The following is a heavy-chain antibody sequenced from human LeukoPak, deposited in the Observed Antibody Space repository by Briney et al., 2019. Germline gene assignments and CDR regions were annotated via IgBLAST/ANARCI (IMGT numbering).Heavy chain of an antibody. CDR1: GFTFSNYA. Sequence: GGSLSFSSAASGFTFSNYAMSWLRPAPGKGLEWVTAISGSGGSTYYADSVKGRFTISRDNSKNTLYLQMNSLRAEDTAVYYCAKVIMVRGVVAAFDIWGQGTMVTVSS. J-gene: IGHJ3*02. CDR2: ISGSGGST. V-gene: IGHV3-23*01. CDR3: AKVIMVRGVVAAFDI. D-gene: IGHD3-10*01.